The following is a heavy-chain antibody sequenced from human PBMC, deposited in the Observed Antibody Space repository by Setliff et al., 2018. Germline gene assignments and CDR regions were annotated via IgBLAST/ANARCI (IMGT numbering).Heavy chain of an antibody. CDR2: IDPSGDYT. J-gene: IGHJ4*02. D-gene: IGHD5-18*01. Sequence: WIRQPPGKGLEWMGIIDPSGDYTNYAQKFQGRVTMTRDTSTTTVYMELSSLRSDDTAVYYCARAPLESGYYYGQGHYFDYWGQGTLVTVSS. CDR3: ARAPLESGYYYGQGHYFDY. V-gene: IGHV1-46*01.